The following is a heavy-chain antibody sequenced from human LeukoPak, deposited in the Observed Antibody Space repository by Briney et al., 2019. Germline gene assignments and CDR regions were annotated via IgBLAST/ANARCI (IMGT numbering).Heavy chain of an antibody. D-gene: IGHD2-2*01. CDR1: GYIFTGYY. J-gene: IGHJ6*03. CDR3: ARDAQFTVVVPAAKLNYMDV. V-gene: IGHV1-2*02. Sequence: ASVKVSCKASGYIFTGYYVHWVRQAPGQGLEWMGWINPNSGVTKYAQKFEGRVIMTRDRSSSTVYMEVRRLRSDDTAIYYCARDAQFTVVVPAAKLNYMDVWGKGTMVTVSS. CDR2: INPNSGVT.